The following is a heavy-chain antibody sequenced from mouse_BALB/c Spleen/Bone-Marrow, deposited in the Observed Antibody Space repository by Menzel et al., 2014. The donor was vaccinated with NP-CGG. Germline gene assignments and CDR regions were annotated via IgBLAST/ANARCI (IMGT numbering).Heavy chain of an antibody. J-gene: IGHJ3*01. V-gene: IGHV1S126*01. D-gene: IGHD1-3*01. CDR2: IDPSDSET. CDR1: GYSFTSYW. Sequence: VQLQESGPQLVRPGASVKISCKASGYSFTSYWMHWVKQRPGQGLEWIGMIDPSDSETKLNQKFKDKATLTVDKSSSPAYLQLSSPTSEDSAVYYCARRDNAPFAYWGQGTLVTVSA. CDR3: ARRDNAPFAY.